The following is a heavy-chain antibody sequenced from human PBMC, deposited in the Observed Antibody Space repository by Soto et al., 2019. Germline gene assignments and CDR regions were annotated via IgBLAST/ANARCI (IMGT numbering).Heavy chain of an antibody. Sequence: ASVKVSCKASGYTFTSYGISWVRQAPGQGLEWMGWISAYNGNTNYAQKLQGRVTMTTDTSTSTAYMELRSLRSDDTAVYYCARGTYYYDSSGSPNLYWGQGTLVTAPQ. CDR2: ISAYNGNT. V-gene: IGHV1-18*01. J-gene: IGHJ4*02. D-gene: IGHD3-22*01. CDR1: GYTFTSYG. CDR3: ARGTYYYDSSGSPNLY.